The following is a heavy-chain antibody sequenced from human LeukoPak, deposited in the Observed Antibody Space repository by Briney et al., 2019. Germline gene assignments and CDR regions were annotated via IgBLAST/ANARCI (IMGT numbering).Heavy chain of an antibody. D-gene: IGHD3-10*01. V-gene: IGHV1-69*01. CDR3: AREAASGSGAFDI. J-gene: IGHJ3*02. Sequence: GASVKVSCKASGGTFSSYAISWVRQAPGQGLEWMGGIIPIFGTANYAQKFQGRVTITADESTSTAYMELSSLRSEDTAVYYCAREAASGSGAFDIWGQGTMVTVSS. CDR2: IIPIFGTA. CDR1: GGTFSSYA.